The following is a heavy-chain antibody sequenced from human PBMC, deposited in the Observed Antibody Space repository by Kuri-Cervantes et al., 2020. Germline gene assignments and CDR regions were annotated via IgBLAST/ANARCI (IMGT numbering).Heavy chain of an antibody. J-gene: IGHJ4*02. CDR2: IYSDGST. Sequence: GESLKISCAVSGLTVSNTYMSWVRQAPGKGLEWVSAIYSDGSTHYADSVKGRFTISRDNSKNTLYLQMNSLRAEDTAVYYCAKDKEDRVFDYWGQGTLVTVSS. CDR1: GLTVSNTY. V-gene: IGHV3-53*05. CDR3: AKDKEDRVFDY.